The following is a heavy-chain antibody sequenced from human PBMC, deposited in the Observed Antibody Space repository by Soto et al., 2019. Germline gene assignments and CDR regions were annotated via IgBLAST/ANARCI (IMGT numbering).Heavy chain of an antibody. CDR2: INWNGGST. CDR3: ARELSSTSAMPFDP. D-gene: IGHD2-2*01. CDR1: GFTFDDYG. V-gene: IGHV3-20*01. Sequence: GGSLRLSCAASGFTFDDYGMSWVRQAPGKGLEWVSGINWNGGSTGYADSVKGRFTISRDNAKNSLYLQMNSLRAEDTALYHCARELSSTSAMPFDPWRQGTLVTGSS. J-gene: IGHJ5*02.